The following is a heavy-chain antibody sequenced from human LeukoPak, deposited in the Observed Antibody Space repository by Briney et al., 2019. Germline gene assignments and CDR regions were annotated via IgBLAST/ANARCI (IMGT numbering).Heavy chain of an antibody. CDR1: GFTFSSYA. V-gene: IGHV3-30*04. Sequence: GRSLRLSCAASGFTFSSYAMHWVRQAPGKGLEWVAVISYDGSNIYYADSVKGRFTISRDNSKNTLYLQMNCLSAEDTAVYYCAKDGPTVTIFGHFDYWGHGTLVTVSS. CDR2: ISYDGSNI. CDR3: AKDGPTVTIFGHFDY. D-gene: IGHD4-17*01. J-gene: IGHJ4*01.